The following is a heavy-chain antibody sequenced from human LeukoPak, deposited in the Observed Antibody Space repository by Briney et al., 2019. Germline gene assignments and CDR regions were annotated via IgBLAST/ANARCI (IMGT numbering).Heavy chain of an antibody. V-gene: IGHV1-3*01. CDR3: ARDQSSSSWFHFDY. J-gene: IGHJ4*02. CDR2: INAGNGNT. CDR1: GYTFSSYA. D-gene: IGHD6-13*01. Sequence: ASVKVSCKASGYTFSSYAMHWVRQAPGQRLEWMGWINAGNGNTKYSQKFQDRVTITRDTSASTAYKELSSLRSEDTAVYYCARDQSSSSWFHFDYWGQGTLVTVSS.